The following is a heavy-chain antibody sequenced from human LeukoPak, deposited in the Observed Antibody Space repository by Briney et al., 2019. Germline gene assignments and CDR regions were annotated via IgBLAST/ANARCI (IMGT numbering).Heavy chain of an antibody. CDR1: GGSFSGYY. D-gene: IGHD2-8*01. CDR2: INHSGST. V-gene: IGHV4-34*01. CDR3: ARGLVYFNWFDP. J-gene: IGHJ5*02. Sequence: SETLSLTCAVYGGSFSGYYWSWIRQPPGKGLEWIGEINHSGSTNYNLSLKSRVTISVDTSKNQFSLKLSSVTAADTAVYYCARGLVYFNWFDPWGQGTLVTVSS.